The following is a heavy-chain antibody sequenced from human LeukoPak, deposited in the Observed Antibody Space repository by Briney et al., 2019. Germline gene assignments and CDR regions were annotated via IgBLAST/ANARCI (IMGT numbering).Heavy chain of an antibody. Sequence: SETLSLTCTVSGGSISSYYWSWIRQPAGKGLEWIGRIYTSGSTNYNPSLMSRVTMSVDTSKNQFSLKLSSVTAADTAVYYCAREFNDYYDSSGYPYFDYWGQGTLVTVSS. V-gene: IGHV4-4*07. CDR2: IYTSGST. D-gene: IGHD3-22*01. J-gene: IGHJ4*02. CDR1: GGSISSYY. CDR3: AREFNDYYDSSGYPYFDY.